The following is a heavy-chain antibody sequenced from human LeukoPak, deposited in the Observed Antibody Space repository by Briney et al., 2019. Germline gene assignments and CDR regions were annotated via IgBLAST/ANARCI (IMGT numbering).Heavy chain of an antibody. Sequence: GGSLRLSCAASGFTFSNYVMNWVRQAPGKGLEWVSGISGSGGTTYYADSVKGRFTISRDNSKNSLSLQVSSLRAEDTAVYYCAKTNGYYSDWGQGTLVTVSS. CDR3: AKTNGYYSD. CDR1: GFTFSNYV. J-gene: IGHJ4*02. D-gene: IGHD3-22*01. V-gene: IGHV3-23*01. CDR2: ISGSGGTT.